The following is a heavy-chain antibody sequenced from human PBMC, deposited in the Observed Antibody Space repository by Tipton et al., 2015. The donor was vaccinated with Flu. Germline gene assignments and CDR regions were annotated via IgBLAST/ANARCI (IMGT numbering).Heavy chain of an antibody. V-gene: IGHV4-39*07. D-gene: IGHD3-10*01. CDR3: ARGVRSGGYGSGRFHRGPDYCDA. J-gene: IGHJ4*02. Sequence: TLSLTCTVSGGSISSSSYYWGWIRQPPGKGLEWVGSVNYSGTTYYNPSLKSRATISVDTSKIQFSLNLSSVTAADTAVYYCARGVRSGGYGSGRFHRGPDYCDACGQGTLVTVSS. CDR2: VNYSGTT. CDR1: GGSISSSSYY.